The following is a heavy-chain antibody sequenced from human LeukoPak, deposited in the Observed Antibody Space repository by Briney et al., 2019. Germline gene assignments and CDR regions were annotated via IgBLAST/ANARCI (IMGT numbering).Heavy chain of an antibody. Sequence: GGSLRLSCAASGFTFRNYGMHWVRQAPGKGLEGVSYISSSGSTIYYADSVKGRFTISRDNAKNSLYLQMNSLRAEDTAVYYCAELGITMIGGVWGKGTTVTISS. CDR2: ISSSGSTI. J-gene: IGHJ6*04. V-gene: IGHV3-48*04. D-gene: IGHD3-10*02. CDR1: GFTFRNYG. CDR3: AELGITMIGGV.